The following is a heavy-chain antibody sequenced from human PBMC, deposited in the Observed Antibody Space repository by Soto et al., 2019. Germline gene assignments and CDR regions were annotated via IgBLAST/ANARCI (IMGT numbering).Heavy chain of an antibody. Sequence: QVLLVQSGPEVKKPGSSVKVSCKASGGTFNNYAINWVRQAPGKGLEWMGGIIPTFGTGNHAQKFQGRVAVTADESTTTAYMDLNCLRSEDTAIYYCASFDGTLVRGGLSSPYEMDVWGQGTTVIVSS. CDR3: ASFDGTLVRGGLSSPYEMDV. V-gene: IGHV1-69*01. D-gene: IGHD3-10*01. J-gene: IGHJ6*02. CDR2: IIPTFGTG. CDR1: GGTFNNYA.